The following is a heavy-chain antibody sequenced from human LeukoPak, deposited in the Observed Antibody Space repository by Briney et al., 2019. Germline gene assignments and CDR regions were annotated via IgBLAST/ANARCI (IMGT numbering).Heavy chain of an antibody. CDR2: INHSGST. D-gene: IGHD3-10*01. Sequence: KPSETLSLTCAVYGGSFSGYYWSWIRQPPGKGLEWIGEINHSGSTNYNPSLKSRVTISVDTSKNQFSLKLSSVTAADTAVYYCARALRGGDIGYWGQGTLVTVSS. CDR1: GGSFSGYY. J-gene: IGHJ4*02. V-gene: IGHV4-34*01. CDR3: ARALRGGDIGY.